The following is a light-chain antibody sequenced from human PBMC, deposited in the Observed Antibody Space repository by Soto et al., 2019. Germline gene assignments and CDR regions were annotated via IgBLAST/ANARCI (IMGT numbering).Light chain of an antibody. CDR3: TSYAGSYADVL. CDR1: SSDFGATNY. CDR2: EVT. Sequence: QSALTQPPSASGSPGQSVTISCTGASSDFGATNYVSWYQQHPGKAPKLMIFEVTKRPSGVPDRFSGSKSGNTASLSVSGLQADDEAHYYCTSYAGSYADVLFGGGTKLTVL. J-gene: IGLJ3*02. V-gene: IGLV2-8*01.